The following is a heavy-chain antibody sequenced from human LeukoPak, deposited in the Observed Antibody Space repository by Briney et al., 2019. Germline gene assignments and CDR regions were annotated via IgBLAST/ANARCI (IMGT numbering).Heavy chain of an antibody. V-gene: IGHV1-18*01. J-gene: IGHJ5*02. D-gene: IGHD2-2*01. CDR2: ISANNGNT. CDR3: ARVGVVPAAWFDP. Sequence: ASVKVSCKASGYSFGIFGISWVRQAPGQGLEWMGWISANNGNTKYAQNLQGRVTMTTDTSTSTAYMELRSLRSDDTAVYYCARVGVVPAAWFDPWGQGTLVTVSS. CDR1: GYSFGIFG.